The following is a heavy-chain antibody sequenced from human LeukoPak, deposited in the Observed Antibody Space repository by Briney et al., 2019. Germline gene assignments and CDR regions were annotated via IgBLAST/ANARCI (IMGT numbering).Heavy chain of an antibody. CDR3: ARSRGITMVRGVKIPPFDP. J-gene: IGHJ5*02. V-gene: IGHV4-34*01. Sequence: SETLSLTCAVYGGSFSGYYWSWIRQPPGKGLEWIGETNHSGSTNYNPSLKSRVTISVDTSKNQFSLKLSSVTAADTAVYYCARSRGITMVRGVKIPPFDPWGQGTLVTVSS. CDR2: TNHSGST. D-gene: IGHD3-10*01. CDR1: GGSFSGYY.